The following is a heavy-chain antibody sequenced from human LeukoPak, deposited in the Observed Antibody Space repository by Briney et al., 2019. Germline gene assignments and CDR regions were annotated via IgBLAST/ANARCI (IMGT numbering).Heavy chain of an antibody. Sequence: GGSLRLSCAASGFTFSSYVMHWVRQSPGKGLECVAVISYDGSNKYHADSVKGRFTISRDNSKNTLYLQMNSLRAEDTAVYYCARDIAAGGRGYFDYWGQGTLVTVSS. V-gene: IGHV3-30-3*01. CDR1: GFTFSSYV. CDR2: ISYDGSNK. J-gene: IGHJ4*02. CDR3: ARDIAAGGRGYFDY. D-gene: IGHD6-13*01.